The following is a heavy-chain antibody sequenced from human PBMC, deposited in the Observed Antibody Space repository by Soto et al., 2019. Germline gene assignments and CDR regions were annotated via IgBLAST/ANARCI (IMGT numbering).Heavy chain of an antibody. CDR2: IYLRGQT. J-gene: IGHJ5*02. V-gene: IGHV4-4*09. CDR3: ARLYGSGTYWFDP. D-gene: IGHD3-10*01. CDR1: GGSIDFYF. Sequence: ETLSLTCTVSGGSIDFYFWSWIRQPPGKGLEWIGHIYLRGQTDYNPSLKSRVTISRDMSKNQFSLNLRSVTPADTALYYCARLYGSGTYWFDPWGQGTLVTVSS.